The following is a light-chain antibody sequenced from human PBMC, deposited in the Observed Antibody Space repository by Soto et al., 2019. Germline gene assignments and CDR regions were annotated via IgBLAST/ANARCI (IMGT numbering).Light chain of an antibody. CDR1: QSVSRN. CDR3: QQYNNWPPWT. CDR2: GAS. Sequence: EIGMTQSPATLSVSPGERATLSCSASQSVSRNLAWYQQKPGQAPRLLIYGASTRATGIPARFSGSGSGTEFTLTISSLQSEDFAVYYCQQYNNWPPWTFGQGTKVEIK. V-gene: IGKV3-15*01. J-gene: IGKJ1*01.